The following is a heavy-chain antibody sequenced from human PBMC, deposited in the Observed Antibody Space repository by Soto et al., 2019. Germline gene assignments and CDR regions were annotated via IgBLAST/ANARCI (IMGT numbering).Heavy chain of an antibody. CDR2: MNPNSGNT. D-gene: IGHD2-21*02. V-gene: IGHV1-8*01. CDR1: GYTFTSYD. CDR3: ARGSTRGDIDAFDI. J-gene: IGHJ3*02. Sequence: ASVKVSCKASGYTFTSYDINWVRQATGQGLEWMGWMNPNSGNTGYAQKFQGRGTMTRNTSISTAYMELSSLRSEDTSVYYCARGSTRGDIDAFDIWGQGTMVTVSS.